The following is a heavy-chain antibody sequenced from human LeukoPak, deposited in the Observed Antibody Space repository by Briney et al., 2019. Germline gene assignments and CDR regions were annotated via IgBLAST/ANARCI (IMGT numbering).Heavy chain of an antibody. D-gene: IGHD5-24*01. J-gene: IGHJ6*03. CDR1: GFTFSSYG. CDR3: ARDEDGYNYAYYYYYYMDV. CDR2: IRCDGSNK. Sequence: GGSLRLSCAASGFTFSSYGMHWVRQAPGKGLEWVAFIRCDGSNKYYADSVKGRFTISRDNSKNTLYLQMNSLRAEDTAVYYCARDEDGYNYAYYYYYYMDVWGKGTTVTVSS. V-gene: IGHV3-30*02.